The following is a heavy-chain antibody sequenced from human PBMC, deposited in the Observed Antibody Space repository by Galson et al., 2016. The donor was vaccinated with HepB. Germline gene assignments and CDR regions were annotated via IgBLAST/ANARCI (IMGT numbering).Heavy chain of an antibody. V-gene: IGHV5-51*01. J-gene: IGHJ1*01. CDR1: GYSFISYW. CDR3: ADAHPSNGGQNSFYFRDFQH. CDR2: VYGADSES. Sequence: QSGAEVTKPGESLPISCTGSGYSFISYWIAWVRQKPGNGLEWLGMVYGADSESRYSPSFQGPVSISADKSISTAYLEWSSLKAPDTAIYYCADAHPSNGGQNSFYFRDFQHWGQGTLVTVSS. D-gene: IGHD3-10*02.